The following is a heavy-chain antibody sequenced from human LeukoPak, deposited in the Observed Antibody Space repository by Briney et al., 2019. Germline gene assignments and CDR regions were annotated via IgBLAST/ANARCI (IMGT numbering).Heavy chain of an antibody. D-gene: IGHD3-10*01. CDR3: ARNPYSGSGTYPPFDY. Sequence: PGGSLRLSCVASGFTFSSFGMHWVRQAPGKGLEWVAIIWYDGSNKYFADSVKGRFTISRDNSKNTVYLQVNSLRAEDTAVYYCARNPYSGSGTYPPFDYWGQGTLVTVSS. J-gene: IGHJ4*02. V-gene: IGHV3-33*08. CDR1: GFTFSSFG. CDR2: IWYDGSNK.